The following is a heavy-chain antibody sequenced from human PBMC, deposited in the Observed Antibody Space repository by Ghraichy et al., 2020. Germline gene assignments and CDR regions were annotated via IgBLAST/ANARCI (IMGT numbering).Heavy chain of an antibody. Sequence: SETLSLTCTVSGGSICSSSYYWGWIRQPPGKGLEWIGSIYYSGSTYYNPSLKSRVTISVDTSKNQFSLKLSSVTAADTAVYYCARGADYYDSSYGMDVWGQGTTVTVSS. V-gene: IGHV4-39*01. D-gene: IGHD3-22*01. CDR3: ARGADYYDSSYGMDV. CDR1: GGSICSSSYY. CDR2: IYYSGST. J-gene: IGHJ6*02.